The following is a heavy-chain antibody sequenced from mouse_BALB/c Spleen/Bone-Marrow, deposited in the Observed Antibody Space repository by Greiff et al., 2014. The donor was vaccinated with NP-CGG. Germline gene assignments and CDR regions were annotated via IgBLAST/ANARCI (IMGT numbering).Heavy chain of an antibody. CDR1: GYTFTSYW. V-gene: IGHV1-7*01. CDR2: INPSTGYT. CDR3: ARWVRYDGFDY. J-gene: IGHJ2*01. Sequence: LQESGAELAKPGASVKMSCKASGYTFTSYWMHWVKQRPGQGLEWIGYINPSTGYTEYNQKFKDKATLTADKSSSTAYMQLSSLTSEDSAVYYCARWVRYDGFDYWGQGTTLTVSS. D-gene: IGHD2-12*01.